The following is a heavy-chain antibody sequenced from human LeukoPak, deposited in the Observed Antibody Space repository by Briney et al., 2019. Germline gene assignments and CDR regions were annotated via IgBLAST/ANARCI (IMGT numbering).Heavy chain of an antibody. V-gene: IGHV3-53*01. Sequence: GGSLRLSCAASGFTASSNYMNWVRQAPGKGLEWVSVIYSGGSTYYADSLKGRFTVSRDNAKNSLFLQMNSLRAEDTAVYYCAREDYFDSSGYRVWLFDSWGQGTLVTVSS. J-gene: IGHJ4*02. CDR1: GFTASSNY. D-gene: IGHD3-22*01. CDR2: IYSGGST. CDR3: AREDYFDSSGYRVWLFDS.